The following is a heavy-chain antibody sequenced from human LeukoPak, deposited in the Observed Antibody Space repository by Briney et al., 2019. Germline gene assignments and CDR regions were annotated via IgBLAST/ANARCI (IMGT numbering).Heavy chain of an antibody. Sequence: GRSLRLSCAASGFTFSSYGMHWVRQAPGKGLKWVAVISYDGSNKYYADSVKGRFTISRDNSKNTLYLQMNSLRAEDTAVYYCAKDRAAAGMGYFDYWGQGTLVTVSS. CDR2: ISYDGSNK. V-gene: IGHV3-30*18. J-gene: IGHJ4*02. D-gene: IGHD6-13*01. CDR1: GFTFSSYG. CDR3: AKDRAAAGMGYFDY.